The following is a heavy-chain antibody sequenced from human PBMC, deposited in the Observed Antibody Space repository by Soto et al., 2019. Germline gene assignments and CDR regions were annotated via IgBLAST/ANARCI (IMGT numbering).Heavy chain of an antibody. CDR1: GFTFSSYG. J-gene: IGHJ6*02. D-gene: IGHD3-10*01. CDR2: IWHDGGNK. Sequence: QVQLVESGGGVVQPGRSLRLSCAASGFTFSSYGMHWVRQAPGKGLEWVAFIWHDGGNKFYAESVKGRFTISRDNSKNTLYLQMNSLRVEDTAVYYCASDLSGRADVWGQGTTVTVSS. V-gene: IGHV3-33*01. CDR3: ASDLSGRADV.